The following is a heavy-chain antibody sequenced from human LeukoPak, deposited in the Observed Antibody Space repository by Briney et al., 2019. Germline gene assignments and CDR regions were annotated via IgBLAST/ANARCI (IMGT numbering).Heavy chain of an antibody. V-gene: IGHV1-8*01. CDR1: GYTFTTHD. CDR2: MNPGSGDT. D-gene: IGHD3-9*01. Sequence: ASVKVSCKASGYTFTTHDLTWVRQATGQGLEWMGWMNPGSGDTAYAQKFQGRVTMTRDTSMSTAYMELNSLGSEDTAIYYCARGLGDYNTDWFPVSGYWGQGTPVTVSS. CDR3: ARGLGDYNTDWFPVSGY. J-gene: IGHJ4*02.